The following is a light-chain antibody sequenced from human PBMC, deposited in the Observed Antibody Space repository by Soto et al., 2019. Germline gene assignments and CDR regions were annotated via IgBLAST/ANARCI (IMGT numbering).Light chain of an antibody. V-gene: IGKV3-20*01. Sequence: EIVLTQSPGTLSLSPGEGATPSCRASQSISSTFLAWYQHKPGQAPRVLIYGASRRAAGIPDRFSGIGSGTDFTLTISRLEPEDFAVYYCQQYESSWTFGQGTKVEVK. CDR2: GAS. CDR1: QSISSTF. J-gene: IGKJ1*01. CDR3: QQYESSWT.